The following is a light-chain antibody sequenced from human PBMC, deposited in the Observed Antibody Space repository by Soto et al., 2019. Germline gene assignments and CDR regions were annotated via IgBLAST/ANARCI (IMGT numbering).Light chain of an antibody. J-gene: IGKJ1*01. CDR3: QQRSNWPPTWT. V-gene: IGKV3-11*01. Sequence: EIVLTQSPATLSLSPGERATLSCRASQSVSTYLAWYQQKPGQAPRLLIYDASQRATGIPVRFSGSGSGTDFTLTITSLEPEDFGVYYCQQRSNWPPTWTFGQGTKVDI. CDR1: QSVSTY. CDR2: DAS.